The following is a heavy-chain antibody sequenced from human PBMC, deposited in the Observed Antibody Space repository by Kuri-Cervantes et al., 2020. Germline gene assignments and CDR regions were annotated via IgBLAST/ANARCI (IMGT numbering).Heavy chain of an antibody. CDR1: GYTFTSYY. Sequence: ASVKVSCKASGYTFTSYYMHWVRQAPGQGLEWMGIINPSGGSTSYAQKFQGRVTITRDTSASTAYMELSSLRSEDTAVYYCARDRAMVRGVIKILNWFDPWGQGTLVTVSS. D-gene: IGHD3-10*01. CDR2: INPSGGST. CDR3: ARDRAMVRGVIKILNWFDP. V-gene: IGHV1-46*01. J-gene: IGHJ5*02.